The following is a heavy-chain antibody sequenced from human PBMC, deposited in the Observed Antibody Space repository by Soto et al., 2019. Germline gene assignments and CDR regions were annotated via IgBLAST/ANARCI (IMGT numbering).Heavy chain of an antibody. Sequence: PGESLKISCKGSGYSFTIYWISWVRQMPGKGLEWMGRIDPSDSYTNYSPSFQGHVTISADKSISTAYLQWSSLKASDTAMYYCASSYSSGWSGNYYYYYGMDVWGQGTTVTVSS. CDR1: GYSFTIYW. CDR3: ASSYSSGWSGNYYYYYGMDV. J-gene: IGHJ6*02. D-gene: IGHD6-19*01. V-gene: IGHV5-10-1*01. CDR2: IDPSDSYT.